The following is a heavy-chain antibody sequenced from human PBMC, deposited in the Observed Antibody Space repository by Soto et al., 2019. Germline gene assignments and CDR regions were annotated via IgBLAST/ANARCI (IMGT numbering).Heavy chain of an antibody. CDR2: ISAYNGDT. CDR1: GYTFNTYG. CDR3: ASHPVSGSLHFDS. J-gene: IGHJ4*02. Sequence: ASVKVSCKASGYTFNTYGVSWVRQAPGQGLEWMGRISAYNGDTNYAQKLQGRLTMTTDTSTRTAYMELRSLRSDDTAVYYCASHPVSGSLHFDSWGQGTPVTVSS. V-gene: IGHV1-18*04. D-gene: IGHD1-26*01.